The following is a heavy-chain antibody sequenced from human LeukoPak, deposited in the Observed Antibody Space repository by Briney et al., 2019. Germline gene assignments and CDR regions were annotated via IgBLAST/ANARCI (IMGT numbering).Heavy chain of an antibody. CDR3: ARDDGDGGAFDI. Sequence: PGGSLRLSCAASGFTFNSYAMHWVRQAPGKGLEWVAVISYDGSNKYYADSVKGRFTISRDNSKNTLYLQMNSLRAEDTAVYYCARDDGDGGAFDIWGQGTMVTVSS. J-gene: IGHJ3*02. D-gene: IGHD3-10*01. CDR1: GFTFNSYA. CDR2: ISYDGSNK. V-gene: IGHV3-30*04.